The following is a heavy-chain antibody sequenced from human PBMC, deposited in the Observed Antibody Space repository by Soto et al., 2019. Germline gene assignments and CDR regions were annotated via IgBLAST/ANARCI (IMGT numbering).Heavy chain of an antibody. D-gene: IGHD3-10*01. CDR2: ISYDGNNK. V-gene: IGHV3-30*11. CDR3: ARFRSERPFGY. CDR1: GVSVWRSA. J-gene: IGHJ4*02. Sequence: CLGLGCAASGVSVWRSAVDCSRQTPGKGLEWVAGISYDGNNKYYADSVKGRFTISRDNSKNTLSLQMNSLRPEDTAVYYCARFRSERPFGYWGQRLPVTGSS.